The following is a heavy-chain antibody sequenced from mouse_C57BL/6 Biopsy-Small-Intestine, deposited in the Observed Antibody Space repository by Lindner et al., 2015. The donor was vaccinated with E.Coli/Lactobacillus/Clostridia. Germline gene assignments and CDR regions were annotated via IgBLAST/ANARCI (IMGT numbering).Heavy chain of an antibody. D-gene: IGHD3-3*01. CDR3: ARGQRTSSPLDYWYFDL. CDR2: INPTNGAT. J-gene: IGHJ1*01. V-gene: IGHV1-66*01. Sequence: SVKVSCKDSGYIFNDFYIHWVRQAPGQGLQWMGWINPTNGATNYTQKFLGRVTLTRDTSIRTVYMELTSLRSDDTATYYCARGQRTSSPLDYWYFDLWGRGTLVTVSS. CDR1: GYIFNDFY.